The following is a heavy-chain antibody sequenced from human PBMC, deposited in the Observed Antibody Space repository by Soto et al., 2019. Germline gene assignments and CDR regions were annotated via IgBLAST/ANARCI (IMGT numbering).Heavy chain of an antibody. V-gene: IGHV3-23*01. J-gene: IGHJ4*02. CDR2: ISGSGGST. CDR3: AKRKIVAALHPFDY. CDR1: GFTFSSYA. D-gene: IGHD2-15*01. Sequence: SGGSLGLSCAASGFTFSSYAMSWVRQAPGKGLEWVSAISGSGGSTYYADSVKGRFTISRDNSKNTLYLQMNSLRAEDTAVFYCAKRKIVAALHPFDYWGQGTLVTVSS.